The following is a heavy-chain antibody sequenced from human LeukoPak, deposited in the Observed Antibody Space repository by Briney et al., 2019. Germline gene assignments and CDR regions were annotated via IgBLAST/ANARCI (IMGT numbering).Heavy chain of an antibody. CDR1: GFTFSSYG. CDR2: ISYDGSNK. Sequence: PGRSLRLSCAASGFTFSSYGMHWVRQAPGKGLEWVAVISYDGSNKYYADSVKGRFTISRDNSKNTLYLQMNSLRAEDTAVYYCAKGARVTPGYAFDIWGQGTMVTVSS. D-gene: IGHD2-21*02. V-gene: IGHV3-30*18. J-gene: IGHJ3*02. CDR3: AKGARVTPGYAFDI.